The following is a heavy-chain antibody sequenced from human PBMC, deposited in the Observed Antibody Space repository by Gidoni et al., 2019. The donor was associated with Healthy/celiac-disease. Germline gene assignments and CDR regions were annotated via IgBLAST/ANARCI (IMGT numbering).Heavy chain of an antibody. V-gene: IGHV4-38-2*02. Sequence: QVQLQESGPGLVKPSETLSLPCTVSGYSISSGYYWGWIRQPPGKGLEWIGSIYHSGSTYYNPSLKSRVTISVDTSKNQFSLKLSSVTAADTAVYYCAREGGYGDYQIFDYWGQGTLVTVSS. D-gene: IGHD4-17*01. CDR2: IYHSGST. J-gene: IGHJ4*02. CDR3: AREGGYGDYQIFDY. CDR1: GYSISSGYY.